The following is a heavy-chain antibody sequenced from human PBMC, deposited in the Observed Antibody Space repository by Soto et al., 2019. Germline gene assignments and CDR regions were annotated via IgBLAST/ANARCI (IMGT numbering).Heavy chain of an antibody. D-gene: IGHD3-9*01. CDR2: ISGSGITT. V-gene: IGHV3-23*01. CDR3: AKALTGYFPPYGLDV. CDR1: GFTFNGYA. Sequence: WGSLRLSCAASGFTFNGYARNWVRQAPGKGLEWVSGISGSGITTYYADSVKGRFTISRDNSKNTLYLQMNSLRAEDTAVYSCAKALTGYFPPYGLDVWGQGTTVTVS. J-gene: IGHJ6*02.